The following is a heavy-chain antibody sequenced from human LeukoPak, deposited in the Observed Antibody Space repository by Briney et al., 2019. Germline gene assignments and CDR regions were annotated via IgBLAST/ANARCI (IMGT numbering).Heavy chain of an antibody. V-gene: IGHV3-21*01. CDR2: VSSSSTYI. D-gene: IGHD1-14*01. CDR1: GFSFSTYY. Sequence: GGSLRLSCAASGFSFSTYYVNWVRQAPGKGLEWVSCVSSSSTYIYYADSVRGRFAISRDNAKNSLYLQMNSLRADDTAVYYCVRENHGSFDYWGQGSLVTVSS. CDR3: VRENHGSFDY. J-gene: IGHJ4*02.